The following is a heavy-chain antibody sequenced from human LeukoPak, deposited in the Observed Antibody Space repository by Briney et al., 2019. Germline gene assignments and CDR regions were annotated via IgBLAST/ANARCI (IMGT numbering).Heavy chain of an antibody. D-gene: IGHD5-24*01. V-gene: IGHV3-23*01. Sequence: GGSLRLSCAASGFTFSNAWMSWVRQAPGKGLEWVSAISGSGGSTYYADSVKGRFTISRDNSKNTLYLQMNSLRAEDTAVYYCAKGALDGYIAYYYYYYMDVWGKGTTVTVSS. J-gene: IGHJ6*03. CDR1: GFTFSNAW. CDR2: ISGSGGST. CDR3: AKGALDGYIAYYYYYYMDV.